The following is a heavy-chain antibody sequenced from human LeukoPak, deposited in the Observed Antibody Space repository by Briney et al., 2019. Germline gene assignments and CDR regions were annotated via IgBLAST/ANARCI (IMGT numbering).Heavy chain of an antibody. D-gene: IGHD4-17*01. J-gene: IGHJ5*02. CDR3: ARDDYGDYGNWFDP. CDR1: GGSISSYY. CDR2: IYHSGST. V-gene: IGHV4-4*07. Sequence: SETLSLTCAVYGGSISSYYWSWIRQPAGKGLEWIGRIYHSGSTYYNPSLKSRVTISVDTSKNQFSLKLSSVTAADTAVYYCARDDYGDYGNWFDPWGQGTLVTVSS.